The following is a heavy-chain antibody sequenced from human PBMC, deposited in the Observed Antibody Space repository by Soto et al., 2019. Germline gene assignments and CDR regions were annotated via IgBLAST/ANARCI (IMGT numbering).Heavy chain of an antibody. D-gene: IGHD1-1*01. CDR2: FRSSGDGGTT. V-gene: IGHV3-23*01. Sequence: GGSLRLAWAASGFTFSIYCMSWVRQAPGKGLEWVSGFRSSGDGGTTYYADSVKGRFTISRDNSKNTLFLQMNSLRAEDTAIYYCAKKVNSGQGRQYFDYWGQGTLVTVSS. CDR3: AKKVNSGQGRQYFDY. CDR1: GFTFSIYC. J-gene: IGHJ4*02.